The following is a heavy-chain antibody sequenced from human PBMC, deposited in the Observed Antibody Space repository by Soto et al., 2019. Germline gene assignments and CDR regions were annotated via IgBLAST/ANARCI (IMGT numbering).Heavy chain of an antibody. D-gene: IGHD5-18*01. V-gene: IGHV3-73*01. CDR3: APHTLDTGMPSGY. Sequence: GRSRRLECAASRFSLGSSALQWVRQTSGKGLEWLGRIGSRGESYATTYDVSVKGRFTISRDDSTKTAYLQMNSLRSDDTAVYYCAPHTLDTGMPSGYWGQGTLVTVSS. CDR1: RFSLGSSA. CDR2: IGSRGESYAT. J-gene: IGHJ4*02.